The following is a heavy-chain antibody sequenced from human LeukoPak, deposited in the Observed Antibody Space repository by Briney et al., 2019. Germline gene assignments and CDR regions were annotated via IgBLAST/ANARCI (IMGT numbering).Heavy chain of an antibody. V-gene: IGHV3-23*01. D-gene: IGHD4-17*01. J-gene: IGHJ2*01. Sequence: PGGSLRLSCAASGFTFNNYGMHWVRQAPGKGLEWVSAIVGSGASTYYADSVKGRFTISRDNSKNTLHLQMNSLRAEDTAIYHCAKVRVVGDYNWFFDLWGRGTLVTVSS. CDR1: GFTFNNYG. CDR2: IVGSGAST. CDR3: AKVRVVGDYNWFFDL.